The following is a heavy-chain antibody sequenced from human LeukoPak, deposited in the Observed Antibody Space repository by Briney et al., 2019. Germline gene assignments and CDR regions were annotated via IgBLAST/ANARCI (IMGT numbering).Heavy chain of an antibody. CDR1: GGSFSGYY. CDR2: INHSGST. Sequence: SETLSLTCAVYGGSFSGYYWSWIRQPPGKGLEWIGEINHSGSTNYNPSLKSRVTISVDTSKNQFSLKLSSVTAADPAVYYCARGREELVVPAYYFDYWGQGTLVTVSS. J-gene: IGHJ4*02. V-gene: IGHV4-34*01. D-gene: IGHD2-2*01. CDR3: ARGREELVVPAYYFDY.